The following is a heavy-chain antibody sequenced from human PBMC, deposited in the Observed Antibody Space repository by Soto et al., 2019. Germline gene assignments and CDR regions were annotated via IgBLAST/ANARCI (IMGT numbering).Heavy chain of an antibody. CDR1: GLTFSDYG. CDR2: IWYDGSNK. V-gene: IGHV3-33*08. J-gene: IGHJ4*02. D-gene: IGHD3-3*01. Sequence: QVQVVESGGGVVQPGRSLVLCWVVSGLTFSDYGMHWVRQAPGKGLEWVAVIWYDGSNKYYADSVKGRFTVSRDNSKKMVHLQMNSLRAEDTAVYYCVTQRVESADYWGQGTLVTVSS. CDR3: VTQRVESADY.